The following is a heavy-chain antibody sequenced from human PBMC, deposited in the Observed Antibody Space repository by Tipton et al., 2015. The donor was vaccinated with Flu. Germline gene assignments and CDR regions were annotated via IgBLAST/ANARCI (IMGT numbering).Heavy chain of an antibody. J-gene: IGHJ6*02. V-gene: IGHV4-61*02. D-gene: IGHD3-10*01. CDR1: GGSVTSGSYY. CDR3: ATSRPHRYSYGMDV. Sequence: TLSLTCTVSGGSVTSGSYYWNWIRQPAGEGLEWIGRGSTSGTTNYNPSLQSRVTMSVDTSKNQFSLRLISVTAADTAVYYCATSRPHRYSYGMDVWGQGATVSVSS. CDR2: GSTSGTT.